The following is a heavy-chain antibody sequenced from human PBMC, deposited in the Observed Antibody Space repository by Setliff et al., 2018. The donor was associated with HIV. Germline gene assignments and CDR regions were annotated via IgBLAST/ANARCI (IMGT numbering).Heavy chain of an antibody. V-gene: IGHV4-38-2*02. CDR1: GSFISSGYY. D-gene: IGHD3-3*01. CDR2: TSHSGST. Sequence: SETLSLTCTVSGSFISSGYYWGWIRQPPGKGLEWIASTSHSGSTGYNPSLRSRVTISLDTSKNHFSLNLTSVTAADTAVYYCSSLWGYNFWSGYELHLDNWGQGTLVTAPQ. CDR3: SSLWGYNFWSGYELHLDN. J-gene: IGHJ4*02.